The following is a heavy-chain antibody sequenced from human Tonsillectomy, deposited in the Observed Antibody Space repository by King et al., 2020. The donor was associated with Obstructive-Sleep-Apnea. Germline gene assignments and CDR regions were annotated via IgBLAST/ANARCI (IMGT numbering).Heavy chain of an antibody. V-gene: IGHV4-61*01. CDR3: AADSSGCQSTWFDH. Sequence: QLQESGTGLVKPSETLSLTCTVSGGSVSIGSYYWSWVRQPPGKGLEWIEYIDYSGNTNYNPSLKSRVTISVDTSKNLFSLRLRSVTSADTAVFYCAADSSGCQSTWFDHWGQGPLATVSS. CDR1: GGSVSIGSYY. CDR2: IDYSGNT. J-gene: IGHJ5*02. D-gene: IGHD6-19*01.